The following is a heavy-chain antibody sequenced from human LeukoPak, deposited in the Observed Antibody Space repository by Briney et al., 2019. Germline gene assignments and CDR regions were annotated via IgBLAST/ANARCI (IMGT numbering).Heavy chain of an antibody. CDR2: IYSGTT. V-gene: IGHV3-53*01. CDR3: ARRAGAYSHPYDY. J-gene: IGHJ4*02. CDR1: GFTFRAYA. D-gene: IGHD4/OR15-4a*01. Sequence: GGSLRLSCAASGFTFRAYAMHWVRQAPGKGLEWVSFIYSGTTHYSDSVKGRFTISRDNSKNTLYLQMNSLRAEDTAVYYCARRAGAYSHPYDYWGQGTLVTVSS.